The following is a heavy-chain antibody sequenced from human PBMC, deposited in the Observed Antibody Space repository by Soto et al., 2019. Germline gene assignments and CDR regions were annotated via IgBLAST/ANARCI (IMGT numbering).Heavy chain of an antibody. CDR1: GGNFSSYA. D-gene: IGHD2-15*01. CDR3: ARGGYCSGGSCYSRSDYYYGMDV. Sequence: GGSVEGSCQAFGGNFSSYAFRLVGQAPGQRLEGVGGIIPIFGTANYAKKFQGRVTITADESTSTAYMELSSLRSEDTAVYYCARGGYCSGGSCYSRSDYYYGMDVWGQGTTVTVSS. CDR2: IIPIFGTA. J-gene: IGHJ6*02. V-gene: IGHV1-69*13.